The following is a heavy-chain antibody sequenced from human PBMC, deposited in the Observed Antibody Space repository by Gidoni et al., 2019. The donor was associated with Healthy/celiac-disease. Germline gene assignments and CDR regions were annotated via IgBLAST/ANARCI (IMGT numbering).Heavy chain of an antibody. CDR2: ISAYNGNT. J-gene: IGHJ4*02. CDR3: AGEDYGDTGGGLGY. Sequence: QGQLVQSGAEVKKPGASVKVSCTASGYTFPSYGISWVRQAPGQGLEWMGWISAYNGNTNYAKKRQGRVTMTTDTSTSTAYMERRSRRSDDKAVYYCAGEDYGDTGGGLGYWGQGTLVTVSS. D-gene: IGHD4-17*01. V-gene: IGHV1-18*01. CDR1: GYTFPSYG.